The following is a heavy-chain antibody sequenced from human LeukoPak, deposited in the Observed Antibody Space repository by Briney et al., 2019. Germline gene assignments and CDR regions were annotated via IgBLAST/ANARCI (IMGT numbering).Heavy chain of an antibody. Sequence: SQTLSLTCTVSGGSINSGDYYWSWIRQPPGKGLEWIGYIYYSGSTYYNPSLKSRVTISVDTSKNQFSLKLSSVTAADTAVYYCARVYSSSWTLYFDYWGQGTLVTVSS. V-gene: IGHV4-30-4*08. CDR2: IYYSGST. CDR1: GGSINSGDYY. CDR3: ARVYSSSWTLYFDY. D-gene: IGHD6-13*01. J-gene: IGHJ4*02.